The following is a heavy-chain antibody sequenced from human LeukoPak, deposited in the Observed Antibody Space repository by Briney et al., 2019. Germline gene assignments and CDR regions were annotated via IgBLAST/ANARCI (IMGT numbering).Heavy chain of an antibody. Sequence: ASVKVSCKTSGYTFTGYYIHWVRQAPGQGLEWMGRINPNSGGTNYAQKFQGRVTVTRDTRISTAYMELSRLRSDDTAIYYCARGLFGVAADAYYFDFWGQGTLVTVSS. J-gene: IGHJ4*02. V-gene: IGHV1-2*06. CDR3: ARGLFGVAADAYYFDF. CDR2: INPNSGGT. CDR1: GYTFTGYY. D-gene: IGHD3-3*01.